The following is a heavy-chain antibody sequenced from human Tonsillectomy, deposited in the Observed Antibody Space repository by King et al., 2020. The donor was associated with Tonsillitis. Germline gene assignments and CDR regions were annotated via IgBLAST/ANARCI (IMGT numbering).Heavy chain of an antibody. J-gene: IGHJ4*02. CDR2: IYYSGRT. CDR1: GGSISSSTYY. V-gene: IGHV4-39*07. Sequence: QLQESGPGLVKPSESLSLTCTVSGGSISSSTYYWGWIRQPPGKGLEWIGSIYYSGRTYYNPSLKSRVTISVDTSKNQFSLKLSSVTAADTAVYYCVRGNDYVWGTYRTVFDYWGQGTLVTVSS. D-gene: IGHD3-16*02. CDR3: VRGNDYVWGTYRTVFDY.